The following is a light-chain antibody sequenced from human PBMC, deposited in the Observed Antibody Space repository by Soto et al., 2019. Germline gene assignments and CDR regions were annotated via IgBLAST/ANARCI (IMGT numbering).Light chain of an antibody. Sequence: QSALTQPASVSGSPGQSITISCTGTSSDVGGYNYVSWYQQHPGKAPKLMIYDVSNRPSGVSNRFSGSKSGNTASLPISGLQAEDEADYYCRSYTSSSTPVVFGGGTKLTVL. J-gene: IGLJ2*01. V-gene: IGLV2-14*01. CDR3: RSYTSSSTPVV. CDR1: SSDVGGYNY. CDR2: DVS.